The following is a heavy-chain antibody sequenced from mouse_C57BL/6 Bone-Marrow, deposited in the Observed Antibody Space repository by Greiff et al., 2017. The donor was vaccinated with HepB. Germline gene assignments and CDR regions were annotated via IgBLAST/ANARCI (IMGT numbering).Heavy chain of an antibody. D-gene: IGHD1-1*01. CDR3: ARSPLITTVVATDFDV. J-gene: IGHJ1*03. CDR2: INPNNGGT. Sequence: EVQLQQSGPELVKPGASVKISCKASGYTFTDYYMNWVKQSHGKSLEWIGDINPNNGGTSYNQKFKGKATLTVDKSSSTAYMELRSLTSEDSAVYYCARSPLITTVVATDFDVWGTGTTVTVSS. CDR1: GYTFTDYY. V-gene: IGHV1-26*01.